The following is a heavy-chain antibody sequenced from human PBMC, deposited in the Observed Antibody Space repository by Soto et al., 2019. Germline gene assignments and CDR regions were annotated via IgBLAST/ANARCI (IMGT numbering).Heavy chain of an antibody. V-gene: IGHV1-2*02. J-gene: IGHJ6*02. CDR3: ARVGDDNYYDSSGYYYYYDGMDV. CDR1: GYTFTGYY. CDR2: INPNSGGT. D-gene: IGHD3-22*01. Sequence: QVQLVQSGAEVKKPGASMKVSCKASGYTFTGYYMHWVRQAPGQGLEWMGWINPNSGGTNYAQKFQGRVTMTRDTSISTAYMELSRLRSDDTAVYYCARVGDDNYYDSSGYYYYYDGMDVWCQGATVTVSS.